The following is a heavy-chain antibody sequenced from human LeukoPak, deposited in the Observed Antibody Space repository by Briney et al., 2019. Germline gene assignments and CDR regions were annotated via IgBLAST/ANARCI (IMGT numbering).Heavy chain of an antibody. CDR3: AKDSYSKGDF. V-gene: IGHV3-66*01. D-gene: IGHD6-13*01. CDR1: GFTFSSYS. J-gene: IGHJ4*02. CDR2: IYSGGST. Sequence: GGSLRPSCAASGFTFSSYSMSWVRQAPGKGLEWVSVIYSGGSTYYADSVKGRFTTSRDNSKNTLYLQMNSLRAEDTAVYYCAKDSYSKGDFWGQGVLVTVSS.